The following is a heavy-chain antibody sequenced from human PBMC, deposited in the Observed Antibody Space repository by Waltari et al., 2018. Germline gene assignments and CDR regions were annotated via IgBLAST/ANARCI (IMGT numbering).Heavy chain of an antibody. CDR1: GFTFTGYW. V-gene: IGHV3-7*01. D-gene: IGHD4-17*01. Sequence: EVQLVESGGGLVQPGGSLRLSCAASGFTFTGYWLSWVRQAPGKGLEWVANIKPDGSEKYYVDSVKGRFTISRDNAKNSMYLQMNGLRADDTAVYYCARTTTVTTPFDYWGQGALVTVSS. J-gene: IGHJ4*02. CDR2: IKPDGSEK. CDR3: ARTTTVTTPFDY.